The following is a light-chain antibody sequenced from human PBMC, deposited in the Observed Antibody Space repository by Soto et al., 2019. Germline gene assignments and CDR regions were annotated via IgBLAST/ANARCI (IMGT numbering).Light chain of an antibody. Sequence: QSVLTQPPSASGTPGQRVTISCSGSTSNIGSKTVSWYQQLPGSAPKLLIFANINRPSGVPDRFSGSKSGTSASLAITGLRAEDEADYYCQSYDSSLSGYVFGTGTKLTVL. J-gene: IGLJ1*01. V-gene: IGLV1-40*01. CDR2: ANI. CDR1: TSNIGSKT. CDR3: QSYDSSLSGYV.